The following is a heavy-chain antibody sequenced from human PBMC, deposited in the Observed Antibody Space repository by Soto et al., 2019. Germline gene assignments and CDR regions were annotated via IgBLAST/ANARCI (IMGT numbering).Heavy chain of an antibody. J-gene: IGHJ6*02. Sequence: ASVKVSCKASGYTFTGYYMHWVRQAPGQGLEWMGWINPNSGGTNYAQKFQGRVTMTRGTSISTAYMELSRLRSDDTAVYYCARGKIENRAYYDFWSGYYGMDVWGQGTTVTVSS. D-gene: IGHD3-3*01. CDR3: ARGKIENRAYYDFWSGYYGMDV. CDR2: INPNSGGT. CDR1: GYTFTGYY. V-gene: IGHV1-2*02.